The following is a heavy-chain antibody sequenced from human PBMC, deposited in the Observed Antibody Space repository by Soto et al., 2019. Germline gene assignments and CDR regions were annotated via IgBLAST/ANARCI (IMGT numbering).Heavy chain of an antibody. CDR3: ARESLKENITMTVVIDH. V-gene: IGHV4-4*07. J-gene: IGHJ4*02. Sequence: SETLSLTCSVSGDSISSYSWSWIRQPAGKGLEWLGRVYRGTSNYNPSLKSRLIMSLDTSKNQFSLNLRSVTAADTAVYYCARESLKENITMTVVIDHWGQGTQVTVSS. CDR1: GDSISSYS. D-gene: IGHD3-22*01. CDR2: VYRGTS.